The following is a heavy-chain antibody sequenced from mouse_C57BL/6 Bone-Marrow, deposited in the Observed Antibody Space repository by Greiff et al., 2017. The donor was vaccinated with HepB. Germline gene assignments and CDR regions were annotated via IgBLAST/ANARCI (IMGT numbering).Heavy chain of an antibody. CDR1: GYSITSGYY. CDR2: ISYDGSN. V-gene: IGHV3-6*01. Sequence: EVKLLESGPGLVKPSQSLSLTCSVTGYSITSGYYWNWIRQFPGNKLEWMGYISYDGSNNYNPSLKNRISITRETSKNQFFLKLNSVTTEDTATYYCARGPLYYYAMDYWGQGTSVTVSS. J-gene: IGHJ4*01. D-gene: IGHD1-1*01. CDR3: ARGPLYYYAMDY.